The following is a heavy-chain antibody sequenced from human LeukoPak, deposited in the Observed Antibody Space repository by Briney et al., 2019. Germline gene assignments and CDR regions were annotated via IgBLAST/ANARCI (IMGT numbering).Heavy chain of an antibody. J-gene: IGHJ3*02. Sequence: PGGSLRLSCSASGFTFSSYAMHWVRQAPGKGLEWIGNIYYSGDTFYNPSLKSRVTISVDTSENQFSLKLSSVTAADTAVYYCARYSGSHYAFDIWGQGTMVTVSS. D-gene: IGHD1-26*01. CDR3: ARYSGSHYAFDI. V-gene: IGHV4-39*01. CDR1: GFTFSSYAMH. CDR2: IYYSGDT.